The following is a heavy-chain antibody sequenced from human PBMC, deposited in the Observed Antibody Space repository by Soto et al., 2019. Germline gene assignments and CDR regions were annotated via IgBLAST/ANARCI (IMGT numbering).Heavy chain of an antibody. V-gene: IGHV3-30*18. CDR2: ISYDGTNK. D-gene: IGHD2-2*01. J-gene: IGHJ6*02. CDR3: AKDRYQLIRRCYGLDV. Sequence: GGSLRLSCAASGFTFSNYVMHWVRQAPGKGLEWVAVISYDGTNKYCADSVRGRFTISRDNSKNTLFLQMNSLRPEDTAVYYCAKDRYQLIRRCYGLDVWGQGTTVTVS. CDR1: GFTFSNYV.